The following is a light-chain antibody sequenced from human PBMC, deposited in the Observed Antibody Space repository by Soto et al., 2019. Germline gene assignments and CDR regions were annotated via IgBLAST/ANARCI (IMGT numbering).Light chain of an antibody. V-gene: IGKV1-39*01. J-gene: IGKJ5*01. Sequence: DNQMTQSPSSLSASIGDRVTITCRASQRIATYLNWYQQKPGKAPRLLIYAASTLQSGVPSRFSGSGSGTDFTLTISSLQPEDFATYYCQQSYSTPNNFGQGTRLDI. CDR3: QQSYSTPNN. CDR2: AAS. CDR1: QRIATY.